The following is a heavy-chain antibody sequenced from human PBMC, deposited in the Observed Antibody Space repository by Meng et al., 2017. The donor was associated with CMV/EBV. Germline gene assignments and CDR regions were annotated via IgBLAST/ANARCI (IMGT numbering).Heavy chain of an antibody. CDR1: GGSFSGYY. CDR3: ARGRLRNRGLYSGYDLGYYYYGMDV. Sequence: SETLSLTCAVYGGSFSGYYWSWIRQPPGKGLEWIGEINHSGSTNYNPSLKSRVTISVDTSKNQFSLKLSSVTAADTAVYYCARGRLRNRGLYSGYDLGYYYYGMDVWGQGTTVTVSS. J-gene: IGHJ6*02. D-gene: IGHD5-12*01. CDR2: INHSGST. V-gene: IGHV4-34*01.